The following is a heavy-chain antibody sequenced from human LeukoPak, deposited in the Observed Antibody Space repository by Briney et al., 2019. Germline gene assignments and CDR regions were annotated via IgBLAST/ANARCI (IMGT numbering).Heavy chain of an antibody. D-gene: IGHD6-13*01. V-gene: IGHV4-59*01. CDR1: GGSISSYY. Sequence: PSETLSLTCTVSGGSISSYYWSWIRQPPGKGLEWIGYIYYSGSTNYNPSLKSRVTISVDTSKNQFSLKLSSVTAADTAVYYCARGEAYSSSTVFDYWAGEPWSPSPQ. J-gene: IGHJ4*02. CDR2: IYYSGST. CDR3: ARGEAYSSSTVFDY.